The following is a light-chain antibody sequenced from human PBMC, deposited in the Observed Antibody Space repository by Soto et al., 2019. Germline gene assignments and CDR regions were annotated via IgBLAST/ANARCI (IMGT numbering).Light chain of an antibody. Sequence: VLTQSPATLSLSPGDRATLSCRASQSISSSLAWYQQKPGQAPRLLIYEASNRATGIPARFSGSGSGTDFTLTISSLEPEDFAVYYCQQRYNWPPCTFGQGTKVDIK. CDR1: QSISSS. CDR3: QQRYNWPPCT. CDR2: EAS. V-gene: IGKV3-11*01. J-gene: IGKJ2*02.